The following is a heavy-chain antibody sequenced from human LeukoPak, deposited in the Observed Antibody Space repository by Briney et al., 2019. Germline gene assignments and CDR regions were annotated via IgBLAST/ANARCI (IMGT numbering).Heavy chain of an antibody. CDR1: GFTFSSYS. D-gene: IGHD3-22*01. V-gene: IGHV3-21*01. CDR3: ARSSVVVHIFDI. J-gene: IGHJ3*02. CDR2: ISSSSSYI. Sequence: PGGSLRLSCAASGFTFSSYSMNWVRQAPGKGLEWVSSISSSSSYIYYADSVKGRFTISRDNAKNSLYLQMNSLRAEDTAVYYCARSSVVVHIFDIWGQGTMVTVSS.